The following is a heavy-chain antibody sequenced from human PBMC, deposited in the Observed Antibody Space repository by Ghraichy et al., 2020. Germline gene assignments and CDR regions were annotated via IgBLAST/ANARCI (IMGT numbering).Heavy chain of an antibody. CDR1: GGSFSGYY. Sequence: SETLSLTCAVYGGSFSGYYWSWIRQPPGKGLEWIGEITHSGSTNCDPSLKSRVTISVDTSKNQFSLKLSSVTAADTAVYYCARGRGYYDNSGYSPFDYWAREPWSPSPQ. CDR3: ARGRGYYDNSGYSPFDY. CDR2: ITHSGST. J-gene: IGHJ4*02. V-gene: IGHV4-34*01. D-gene: IGHD3-22*01.